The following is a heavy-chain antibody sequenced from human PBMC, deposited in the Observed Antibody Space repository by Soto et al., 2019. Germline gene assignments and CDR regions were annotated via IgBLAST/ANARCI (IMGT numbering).Heavy chain of an antibody. CDR2: IRQDGSEI. Sequence: GGSLRLSCVGSGFTFSSNWMTWVRQAPGKGLEWVANIRQDGSEINYVDSVKGRFTISRDNTKNSLYLQMNSLRAEDTAIYYCAREVVVSRGASYFGYWGPGTLV. D-gene: IGHD2-2*01. J-gene: IGHJ4*02. CDR3: AREVVVSRGASYFGY. CDR1: GFTFSSNW. V-gene: IGHV3-7*04.